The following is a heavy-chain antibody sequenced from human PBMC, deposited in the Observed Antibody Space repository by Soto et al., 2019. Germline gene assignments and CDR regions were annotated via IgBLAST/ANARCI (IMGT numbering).Heavy chain of an antibody. V-gene: IGHV3-48*03. J-gene: IGHJ5*02. Sequence: GGSLRLSCAASGFTFSSYEMNWVRQAPGKGLEWVSYISSSGSTIYYADSVKGRFTISRDNAKNSLYLQMNSLRAEDTAVYYCARVLEPRRWFDPWGQGTLVTVYS. CDR1: GFTFSSYE. CDR3: ARVLEPRRWFDP. D-gene: IGHD1-1*01. CDR2: ISSSGSTI.